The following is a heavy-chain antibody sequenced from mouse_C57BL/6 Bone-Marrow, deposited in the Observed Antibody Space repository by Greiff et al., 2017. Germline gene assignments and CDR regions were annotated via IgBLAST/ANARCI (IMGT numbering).Heavy chain of an antibody. J-gene: IGHJ4*01. CDR1: GFTFSDYG. V-gene: IGHV5-17*01. Sequence: EVQLQESGGGLVKPGGSLKLSCAASGFTFSDYGMHWVRQAPEKGLEWVAYISSGSSTIYYADTVKGRFIISRDNAKNTLFLQMTSLRSEDTAMYYCARVSRWLLRAMDYWGQGTSVTVSS. CDR2: ISSGSSTI. CDR3: ARVSRWLLRAMDY. D-gene: IGHD2-3*01.